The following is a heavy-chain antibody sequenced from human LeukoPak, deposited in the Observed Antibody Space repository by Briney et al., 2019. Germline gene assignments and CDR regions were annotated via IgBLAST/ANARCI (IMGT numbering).Heavy chain of an antibody. CDR1: GGSISSSSYY. D-gene: IGHD5-24*01. V-gene: IGHV4-39*01. Sequence: PSETLSLTCTVSGGSISSSSYYWGWIRQPPGKGLEWIGSIYYSGSTYYNPSLKSRVTISVDTSKNQFSLRLSSVTAADTAVFYCARHRAEMATITDDAFDMWGRGTVVTVSS. J-gene: IGHJ3*02. CDR2: IYYSGST. CDR3: ARHRAEMATITDDAFDM.